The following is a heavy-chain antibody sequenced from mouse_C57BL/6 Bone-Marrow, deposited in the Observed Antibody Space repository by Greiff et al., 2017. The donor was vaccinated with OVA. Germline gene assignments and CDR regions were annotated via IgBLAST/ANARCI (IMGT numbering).Heavy chain of an antibody. CDR3: AKSPPANWDGHYYAMDY. J-gene: IGHJ4*01. CDR2: IWRGGST. D-gene: IGHD4-1*01. CDR1: FFSLTSYV. V-gene: IGHV2-5*01. Sequence: QVQLKQSGPGLVQPSQSLSIHSTLSFFSLTSYVVHWVRQSPGKGLEWLGVIWRGGSTDYNAAFMSRLSITKDNSKSQVFFKMNSLQADDTAIYYCAKSPPANWDGHYYAMDYWGQGTSVTVSS.